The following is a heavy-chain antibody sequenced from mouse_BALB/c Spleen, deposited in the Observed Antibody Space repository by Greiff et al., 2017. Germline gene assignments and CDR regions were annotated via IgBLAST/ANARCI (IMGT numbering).Heavy chain of an antibody. D-gene: IGHD2-4*01. Sequence: VHVKQSGPELVKPGASVKMSCKASGYTFTSYVMHWVKQKPGQGLEWIGYINPYNDGTKYNEKFKGKATLTSDKSSSTAYMELSSLTSEDSAVYYCAREWYDYDGRAWFAYWGQGTLVTVSA. CDR1: GYTFTSYV. CDR2: INPYNDGT. J-gene: IGHJ3*01. V-gene: IGHV1-14*01. CDR3: AREWYDYDGRAWFAY.